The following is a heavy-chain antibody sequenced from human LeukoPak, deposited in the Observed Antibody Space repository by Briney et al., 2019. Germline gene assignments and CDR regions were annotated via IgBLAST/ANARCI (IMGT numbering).Heavy chain of an antibody. CDR2: ISAYNGNT. J-gene: IGHJ4*02. CDR1: GYTFTSYG. V-gene: IGHV1-18*04. Sequence: GASVKVSCKASGYTFTSYGISWARQAPGQGLEWMGWISAYNGNTNYAQKLQGRVTMTTDTSTSTAYMELRSLRSDDTAVYYCYYYDSSGYTDYWGQGTLVTVSS. CDR3: YYYDSSGYTDY. D-gene: IGHD3-22*01.